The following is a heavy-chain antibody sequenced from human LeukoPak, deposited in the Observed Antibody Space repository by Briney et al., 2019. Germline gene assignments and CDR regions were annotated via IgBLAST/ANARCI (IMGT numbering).Heavy chain of an antibody. CDR1: GGSINRYY. J-gene: IGHJ4*02. V-gene: IGHV4-59*08. CDR2: IYYSGST. CDR3: ATHDMDVAGAGLDYFDY. D-gene: IGHD1-26*01. Sequence: PSETLSLTCTVSGGSINRYYWSWIRQPPGKGLEWIGYIYYSGSTNYNPSLKSRVTISVDTSKNQFSLKLSSVTAADTAVYYCATHDMDVAGAGLDYFDYWGQGTLVTVSS.